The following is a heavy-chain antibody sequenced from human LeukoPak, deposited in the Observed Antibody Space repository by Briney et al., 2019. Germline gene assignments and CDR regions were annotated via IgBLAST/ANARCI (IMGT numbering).Heavy chain of an antibody. CDR3: AREGGYGDYATVDY. V-gene: IGHV1-18*01. J-gene: IGHJ4*02. Sequence: ASVEVSCKASGYTLTSYGISWVRQAPGQGLEWMGWISAYNGNTNYAQKLQGRVTMTTDTSTSTAYMELRSLRSDDTAVYYCAREGGYGDYATVDYWGQGTLVTVSS. CDR2: ISAYNGNT. D-gene: IGHD4-17*01. CDR1: GYTLTSYG.